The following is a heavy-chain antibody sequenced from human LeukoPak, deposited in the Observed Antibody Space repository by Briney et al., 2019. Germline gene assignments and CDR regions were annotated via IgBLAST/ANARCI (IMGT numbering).Heavy chain of an antibody. Sequence: GESLQISFKGSGYSFTSYWIGWGRPMPGKGRRWMGIIYPGDSDTRYSPSFQGQVTISADKSISTAYLQWSSLKASDTAMYYCARREGGSYPFDYWGQGTLVTVSS. CDR3: ARREGGSYPFDY. CDR1: GYSFTSYW. D-gene: IGHD1-26*01. J-gene: IGHJ4*02. V-gene: IGHV5-51*01. CDR2: IYPGDSDT.